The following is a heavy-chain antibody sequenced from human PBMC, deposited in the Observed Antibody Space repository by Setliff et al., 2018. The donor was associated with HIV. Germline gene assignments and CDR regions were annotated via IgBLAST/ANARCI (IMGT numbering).Heavy chain of an antibody. J-gene: IGHJ4*02. CDR2: INHSGST. CDR3: ARGYASGYDAYGY. CDR1: GGSFSGYY. D-gene: IGHD5-12*01. V-gene: IGHV4-34*01. Sequence: SETLSLTCAVYGGSFSGYYWSWIRQPPGKGLEWIGEINHSGSTNYNPSLKSRVTISVDTYNNQFSLNMNSVNAADTAVYYCARGYASGYDAYGYWGQGTLVTVSS.